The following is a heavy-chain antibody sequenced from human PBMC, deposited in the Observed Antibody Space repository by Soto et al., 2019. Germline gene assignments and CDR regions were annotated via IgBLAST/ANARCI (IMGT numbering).Heavy chain of an antibody. J-gene: IGHJ4*02. D-gene: IGHD3-10*01. Sequence: ASVKVSCKASGYTFTSYAMHWVRQAPGQRLEWMGWINAGNGNTKYSQKFQGRVTIARDTSASTAYMELSSLRSEDTAVYYCARGSGLTYFDYWGQGTLVTVSS. V-gene: IGHV1-3*01. CDR2: INAGNGNT. CDR1: GYTFTSYA. CDR3: ARGSGLTYFDY.